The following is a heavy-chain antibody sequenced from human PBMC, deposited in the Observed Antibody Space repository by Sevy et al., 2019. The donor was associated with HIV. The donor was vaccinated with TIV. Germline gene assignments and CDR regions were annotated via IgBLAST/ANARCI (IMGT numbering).Heavy chain of an antibody. D-gene: IGHD6-19*01. J-gene: IGHJ4*02. CDR1: GFTFSSYA. Sequence: GGSLRRSCAASGFTFSSYAMSWVRQAPGKGLEWVSAISGSGGSTYYADSVKGGFTIARDNSKKTLYLQMNSLRAEDTTVYYCAKDPPRGWSSGWYSDYWGQGTLVTVSS. V-gene: IGHV3-23*01. CDR3: AKDPPRGWSSGWYSDY. CDR2: ISGSGGST.